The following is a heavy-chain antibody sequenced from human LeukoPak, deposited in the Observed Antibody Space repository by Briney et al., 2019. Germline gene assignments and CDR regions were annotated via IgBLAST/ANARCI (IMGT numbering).Heavy chain of an antibody. D-gene: IGHD1-26*01. CDR3: ARQVVGATTYFDY. V-gene: IGHV4-4*09. J-gene: IGHJ4*02. CDR1: GGSISSYY. Sequence: SETLSLTCTVSGGSISSYYWSWIRQPPGKGLEWIGYIYTSGSTNYNPSLKSRVTISVDTSKNQSSLKLSSVTAADTAVYYCARQVVGATTYFDYWGQGTLVTVSS. CDR2: IYTSGST.